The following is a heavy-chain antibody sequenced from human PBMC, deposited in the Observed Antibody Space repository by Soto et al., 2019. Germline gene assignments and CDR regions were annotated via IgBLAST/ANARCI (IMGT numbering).Heavy chain of an antibody. CDR3: PSASGRPD. CDR1: GFTFIGSG. D-gene: IGHD3-10*01. V-gene: IGHV3-73*01. CDR2: IRSKASNYAT. Sequence: GGSLRLSCAASGFTFIGSGVHWGRQASGKGLEWVGHIRSKASNYATEYAASVRGRFTISRDDSKNTAYLQMNSLKTEDTAVYYCPSASGRPDSGHGTLLTVSS. J-gene: IGHJ4*01.